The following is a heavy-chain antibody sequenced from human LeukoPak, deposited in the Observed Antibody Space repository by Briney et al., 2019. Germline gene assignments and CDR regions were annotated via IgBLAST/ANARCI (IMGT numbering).Heavy chain of an antibody. V-gene: IGHV1-2*02. CDR3: ARASGSYWWFDS. Sequence: ASVKVSCKASGYTFTGYYMHWVRQAPGQGLEWMGWINPNSGGTNYAQKFQGRVTMTRDASISTAYMELSRLRSDDTAVYYCARASGSYWWFDSWGQGTLVTVSS. CDR1: GYTFTGYY. D-gene: IGHD1-26*01. J-gene: IGHJ5*01. CDR2: INPNSGGT.